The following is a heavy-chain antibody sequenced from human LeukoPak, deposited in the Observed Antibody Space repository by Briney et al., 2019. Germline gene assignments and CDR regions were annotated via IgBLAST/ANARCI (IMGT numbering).Heavy chain of an antibody. Sequence: PGGSLRLSCAASGFTFSSYSMNWVRQAPGKGLEWVSSISSGSSYIYYADSVKGRFTISRDNAKNSLYLQMNSLRAEDTAVYYCARDLYDILTGLGMNWFDPWGQGTLVTVSS. D-gene: IGHD3-9*01. J-gene: IGHJ5*02. V-gene: IGHV3-21*01. CDR1: GFTFSSYS. CDR2: ISSGSSYI. CDR3: ARDLYDILTGLGMNWFDP.